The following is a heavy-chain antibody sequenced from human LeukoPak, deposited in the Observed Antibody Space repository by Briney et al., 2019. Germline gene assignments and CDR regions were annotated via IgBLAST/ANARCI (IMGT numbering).Heavy chain of an antibody. CDR2: IDPSDSYT. CDR3: ARFSPGSGWYKY. CDR1: GYSFTSYW. D-gene: IGHD6-19*01. V-gene: IGHV5-10-1*01. J-gene: IGHJ4*02. Sequence: GESLKISCKGSGYSFTSYWISWVRQMPGKGLEWMGRIDPSDSYTYYSPSFQGHVTLSADKSISTAYLQWSSLKASDTAMYYCARFSPGSGWYKYWGQGTLVTVSS.